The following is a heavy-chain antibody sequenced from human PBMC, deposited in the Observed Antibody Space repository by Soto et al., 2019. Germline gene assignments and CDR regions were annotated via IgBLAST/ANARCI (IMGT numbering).Heavy chain of an antibody. J-gene: IGHJ4*02. CDR3: ARDPMI. CDR1: GGSISSYY. Sequence: SETLSLTSTVSGGSISSYYWSWIRQPPGKGLEWIGYISHSGSTYYNPSLKSRVTISVDRSKNQFSLKLSSVTAADTAVYYCARDPMIWGQGTLVTVSS. V-gene: IGHV4-59*12. D-gene: IGHD3-22*01. CDR2: ISHSGST.